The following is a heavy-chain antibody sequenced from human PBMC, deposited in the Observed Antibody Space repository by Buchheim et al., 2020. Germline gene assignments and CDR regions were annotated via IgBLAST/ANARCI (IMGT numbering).Heavy chain of an antibody. D-gene: IGHD1-26*01. V-gene: IGHV3-23*01. J-gene: IGHJ5*01. CDR2: ISGSGGNT. CDR1: GFTFSSYA. Sequence: EVQLLESGGGLVQPGGSLRLSCAASGFTFSSYAMSWVRQAPGKGLEWVSAISGSGGNTYYADSVKGRFTIPRDNYKNTLYLQMNSLRAEDTAVYYCARDPSGSYFNGFWFDYWGQGTL. CDR3: ARDPSGSYFNGFWFDY.